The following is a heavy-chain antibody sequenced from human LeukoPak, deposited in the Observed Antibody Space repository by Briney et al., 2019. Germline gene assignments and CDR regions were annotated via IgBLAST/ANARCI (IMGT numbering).Heavy chain of an antibody. J-gene: IGHJ4*02. CDR1: GFTFSSYA. CDR2: ISYDGSNK. Sequence: GGSLRLSCAASGFTFSSYAMHWVRQAPGKGLEWVAVISYDGSNKYYADSVKGRFTISRDNSKNTLYLQMNSLRAEDTAVYYCARGYAGRYYGVDYWGQGTLVTVSS. D-gene: IGHD2-2*01. V-gene: IGHV3-30-3*01. CDR3: ARGYAGRYYGVDY.